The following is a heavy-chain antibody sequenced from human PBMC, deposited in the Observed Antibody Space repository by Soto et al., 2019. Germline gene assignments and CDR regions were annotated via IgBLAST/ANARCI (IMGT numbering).Heavy chain of an antibody. CDR1: GATLNTFINYG. CDR3: ARGAATKIVVVMYDAFEI. D-gene: IGHD3-22*01. Sequence: QVQLVQSGAEVKKPGSSVKVSCEASGATLNTFINYGITWVRQAPGQGLEWMGGIIPVFGSAHYAQKFQGRVRISADESTRTAYMELSSLRSDDTAVYYCARGAATKIVVVMYDAFEIWGQGTMVTASS. CDR2: IIPVFGSA. V-gene: IGHV1-69*12. J-gene: IGHJ3*02.